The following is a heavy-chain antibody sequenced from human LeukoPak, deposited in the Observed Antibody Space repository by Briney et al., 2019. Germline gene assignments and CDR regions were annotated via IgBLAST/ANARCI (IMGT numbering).Heavy chain of an antibody. D-gene: IGHD3-22*01. V-gene: IGHV3-21*01. J-gene: IGHJ4*02. CDR3: ARPVATHYCDSSWHFDY. Sequence: GGSLRLSCAASGFTFSSYSMNWVRQAPGKGLEWVSSISSSSSYIYYADSVKGRVTISRDNAKNSLYLQMNSLRAEDTAVYYCARPVATHYCDSSWHFDYWGQGTLVTVSS. CDR1: GFTFSSYS. CDR2: ISSSSSYI.